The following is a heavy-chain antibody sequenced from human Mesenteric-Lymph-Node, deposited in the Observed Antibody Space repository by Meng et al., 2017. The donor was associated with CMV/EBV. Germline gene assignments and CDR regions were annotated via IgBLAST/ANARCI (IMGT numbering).Heavy chain of an antibody. J-gene: IGHJ5*02. Sequence: SGFTFSSYAMSWVRQAPGKGLEWVSAISGSGGSTYYADSVKGRFTISRDNSKNTLYLQMNSLRAEDTAVYYCAKDDRKIRYFDWLLRSWGQGTLVTVSS. V-gene: IGHV3-23*01. CDR2: ISGSGGST. D-gene: IGHD3-9*01. CDR3: AKDDRKIRYFDWLLRS. CDR1: GFTFSSYA.